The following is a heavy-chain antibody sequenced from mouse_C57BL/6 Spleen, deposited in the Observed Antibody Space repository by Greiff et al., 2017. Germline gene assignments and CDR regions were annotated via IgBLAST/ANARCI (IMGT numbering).Heavy chain of an antibody. CDR1: GFTFSDYG. V-gene: IGHV5-17*01. CDR3: ARGGLYFDV. Sequence: EVHLVESGGGLVKPGGSLKLSCAASGFTFSDYGMHWVRQAPEKGLEWVAYISSGSSTIYYADTVKGRFTISRDNAKNTLFLQMDSLRYEDTAMYYWARGGLYFDVWGTGTTVTVSS. CDR2: ISSGSSTI. J-gene: IGHJ1*03.